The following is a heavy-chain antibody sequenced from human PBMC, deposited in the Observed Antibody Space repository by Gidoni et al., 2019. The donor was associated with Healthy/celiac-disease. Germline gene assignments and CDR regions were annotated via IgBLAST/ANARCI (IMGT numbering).Heavy chain of an antibody. V-gene: IGHV3-21*01. CDR3: ASYNTESDAFDI. CDR1: GFTFSSYS. Sequence: EVQLVESGGGLVKPGGSLRLSCAASGFTFSSYSMNWVRQAPGKGLEWVSSISSSSSYIYYADSVKGRFTISRDNAKNSLYLQMNSLRAEDTAVYYCASYNTESDAFDIWGQGTMVTVSS. D-gene: IGHD1-1*01. CDR2: ISSSSSYI. J-gene: IGHJ3*02.